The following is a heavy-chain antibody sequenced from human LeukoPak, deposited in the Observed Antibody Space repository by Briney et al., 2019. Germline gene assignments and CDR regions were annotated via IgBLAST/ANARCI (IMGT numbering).Heavy chain of an antibody. CDR2: ISWDGGST. J-gene: IGHJ4*02. V-gene: IGHV3-43D*04. D-gene: IGHD2-21*02. Sequence: GGSLRLCSAASGFTFDDYAMHWVRQAPGKGLEWVSLISWDGGSTYYADSVKGRFTISRDNSKNSLYQQMNSLRAEDTALYYCAKAAYCGGDCYPEEYYFDYWGQGTLVTVSS. CDR1: GFTFDDYA. CDR3: AKAAYCGGDCYPEEYYFDY.